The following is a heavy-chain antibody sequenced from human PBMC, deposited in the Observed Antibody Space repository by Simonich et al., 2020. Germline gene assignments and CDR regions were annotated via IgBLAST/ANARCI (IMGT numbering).Heavy chain of an antibody. D-gene: IGHD1-26*01. CDR3: ARGGYSGSYNWFDP. CDR1: GFTLSSYD. J-gene: IGHJ5*02. CDR2: IGLAGYT. Sequence: EVQLVESGGGLVQPGGSLRLSCAASGFTLSSYDRHWVRQANGKGLMWVSSIGLAGYTYYPGSVNGRFTISRENAKNSLYLQMNSLRAGDTAVYYCARGGYSGSYNWFDPWGQGTLVTVSS. V-gene: IGHV3-13*01.